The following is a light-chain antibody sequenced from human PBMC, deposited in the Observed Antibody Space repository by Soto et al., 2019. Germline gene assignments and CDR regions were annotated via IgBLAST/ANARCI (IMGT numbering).Light chain of an antibody. V-gene: IGLV3-21*02. J-gene: IGLJ1*01. CDR1: NIGGKS. CDR2: DDG. CDR3: QVWDNNYDHYV. Sequence: SYELTQPPSGSVAPGQTARITCGGNNIGGKSLHWYQQKPGQAPVLVVYDDGDRPSGIPERFSGSNSGNTATLTISRVEAGDEADYYCQVWDNNYDHYVFGNGTKVTVL.